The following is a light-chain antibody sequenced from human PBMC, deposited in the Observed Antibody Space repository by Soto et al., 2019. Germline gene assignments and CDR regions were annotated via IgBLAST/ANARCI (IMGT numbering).Light chain of an antibody. J-gene: IGKJ3*01. Sequence: DIQMTQSPSSLSASVGDGVTITCRASQSISNYLNWYQQKPGKAPKLLIYATSSVQSGVPSTFSGSGSGTDFTLIISSLQPEDFATYYCQQSYSTPFTFGPGTKVDIK. V-gene: IGKV1-39*01. CDR3: QQSYSTPFT. CDR2: ATS. CDR1: QSISNY.